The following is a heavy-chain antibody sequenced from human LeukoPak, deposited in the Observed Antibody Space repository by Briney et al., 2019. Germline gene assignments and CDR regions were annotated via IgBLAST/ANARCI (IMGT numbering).Heavy chain of an antibody. CDR1: GFTFRTYG. CDR3: VRDDNYGSGRDHYYGMDV. D-gene: IGHD3-10*01. J-gene: IGHJ6*02. Sequence: GGSLRLSCTVSGFTFRTYGMHWVRQAPGKGLEWVAVIWYDGSNKYYADSVKGRFTISRDNSKNTLYLHMDSLRAVDTAVYYCVRDDNYGSGRDHYYGMDVWGQGTTVTVSS. V-gene: IGHV3-33*01. CDR2: IWYDGSNK.